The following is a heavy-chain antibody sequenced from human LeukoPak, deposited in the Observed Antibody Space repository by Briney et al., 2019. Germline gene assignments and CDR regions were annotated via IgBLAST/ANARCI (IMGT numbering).Heavy chain of an antibody. V-gene: IGHV3-23*01. J-gene: IGHJ3*02. CDR2: ISGSGGST. CDR1: GFTFSSYA. D-gene: IGHD2-2*01. CDR3: AREDCSSTSCYLAAFDI. Sequence: GGSLRLSCAASGFTFSSYAMSWVRQAPGKGLEWVSAISGSGGSTYYADSVKGRFTISRDNAKNSLYLQMNSLRAEDTAVYYCAREDCSSTSCYLAAFDIWGQGTMVTVSS.